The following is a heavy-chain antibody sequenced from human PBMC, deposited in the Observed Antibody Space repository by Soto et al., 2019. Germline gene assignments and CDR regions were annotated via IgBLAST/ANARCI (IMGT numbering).Heavy chain of an antibody. J-gene: IGHJ6*02. D-gene: IGHD3-22*01. CDR2: IIPIFGTA. Sequence: QVQLVQSGAEVKKPGSSVKVSCKASGGTFSSYAISWVRQAPGQGLEWMGGIIPIFGTANYAQKFQGGVTITADESTSTAYMELSSLRSEDTAVYYCARVYYDSSGYSYYYYYGMDVWGQGTTVTVSS. CDR3: ARVYYDSSGYSYYYYYGMDV. V-gene: IGHV1-69*01. CDR1: GGTFSSYA.